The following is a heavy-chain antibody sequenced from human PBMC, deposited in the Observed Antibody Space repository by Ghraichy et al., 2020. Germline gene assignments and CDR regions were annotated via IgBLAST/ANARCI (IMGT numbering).Heavy chain of an antibody. D-gene: IGHD6-19*01. CDR3: ARWRPNSTGADFDY. Sequence: SATLSLTCTVSGGSISSYYWSWIRQPPGMGLEWIGYIYYSGNTNYNPSLRSRVTMSVDTSKNQFSLKLSSVTAADTAVYYCARWRPNSTGADFDYWGQGTLVTVSS. CDR2: IYYSGNT. J-gene: IGHJ4*02. CDR1: GGSISSYY. V-gene: IGHV4-59*01.